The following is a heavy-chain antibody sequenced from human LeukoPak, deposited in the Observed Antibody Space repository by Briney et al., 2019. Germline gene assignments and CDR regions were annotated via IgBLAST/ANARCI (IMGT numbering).Heavy chain of an antibody. Sequence: GGSLRLSCAASGFTFSSYAMSWVRQAPGQGLERVSTISDSGGSTSYADSVKGRFTISRDNSKNTLCLQMNSLRADDTAVYYCAKNWGSSWYYFDYWGQGTLVTVSS. CDR3: AKNWGSSWYYFDY. CDR1: GFTFSSYA. J-gene: IGHJ4*02. CDR2: ISDSGGST. V-gene: IGHV3-23*01. D-gene: IGHD6-13*01.